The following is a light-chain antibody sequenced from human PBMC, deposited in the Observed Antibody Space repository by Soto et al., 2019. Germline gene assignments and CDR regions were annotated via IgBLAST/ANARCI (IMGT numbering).Light chain of an antibody. V-gene: IGKV3-15*01. CDR3: QQYHNWPPYP. CDR1: QSVSTN. J-gene: IGKJ2*01. Sequence: EIVMTQSPATLSVSPGERATLSCRASQSVSTNLAWYQQKPGQTPRLLMYGASTRATGIPARFSGSGSGTEFTLTISCLQSDDFAVYYCQQYHNWPPYPFVQGNKLDIK. CDR2: GAS.